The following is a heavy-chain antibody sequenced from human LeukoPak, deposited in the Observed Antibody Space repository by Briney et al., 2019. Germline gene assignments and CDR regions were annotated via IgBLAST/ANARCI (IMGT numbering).Heavy chain of an antibody. CDR2: INQGGSDK. CDR1: GFTLSGIW. V-gene: IGHV3-7*01. J-gene: IGHJ4*02. Sequence: PGGPLNFPVAAPGFTLSGIWRSWARRAPGKGLRGVANINQGGSDKYYVDSVKGRFTISRDNANNLLYLQMNSLRGEDTAVYYCTRDRSRAEDDWGQGTLVTVSS. D-gene: IGHD1-14*01. CDR3: TRDRSRAEDD.